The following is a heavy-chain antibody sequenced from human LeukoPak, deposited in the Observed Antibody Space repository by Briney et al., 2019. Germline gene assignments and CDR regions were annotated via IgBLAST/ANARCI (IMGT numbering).Heavy chain of an antibody. CDR1: GGSFSGYY. D-gene: IGHD2/OR15-2a*01. Sequence: SETLSLTCAVYGGSFSGYYWSRIRQPPGKGLEWIGEITHRGSTKYNASLKSRVTISVDTSKNQFSLRLTSVTAADTAVYYCARKNDFEIWGQGTLVTVSS. CDR2: ITHRGST. V-gene: IGHV4-34*01. J-gene: IGHJ3*02. CDR3: ARKNDFEI.